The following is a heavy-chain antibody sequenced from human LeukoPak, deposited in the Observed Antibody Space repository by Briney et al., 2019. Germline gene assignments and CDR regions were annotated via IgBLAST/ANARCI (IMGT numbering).Heavy chain of an antibody. V-gene: IGHV4-31*03. CDR1: GGSISSGGYY. Sequence: SQTLSLTCTVSGGSISSGGYYWSWIRQHPGKGLEWIGYIYYSGSTYYNPSLKSRVTISVDTSKNQFSLKLSSVTAADTAVYYCGSSRPARFGELFPFDPWGQGTLVTVSS. CDR2: IYYSGST. CDR3: GSSRPARFGELFPFDP. J-gene: IGHJ5*02. D-gene: IGHD3-10*01.